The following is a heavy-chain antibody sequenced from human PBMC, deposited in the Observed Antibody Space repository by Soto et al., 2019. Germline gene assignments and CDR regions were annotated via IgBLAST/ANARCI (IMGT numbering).Heavy chain of an antibody. V-gene: IGHV1-18*01. CDR2: ISAYNGNT. D-gene: IGHD2-15*01. CDR3: ASTADHCSGGSCFGRNYYYYNDMDV. J-gene: IGHJ6*03. Sequence: ASVKVSCKASGYTFTSYGISWVRQAPGQGLEWMGWISAYNGNTNYAQKLQGRVTMTTDTSTSTAYMELRSLRSDDTAVYYCASTADHCSGGSCFGRNYYYYNDMDVWGKGTTVTVSS. CDR1: GYTFTSYG.